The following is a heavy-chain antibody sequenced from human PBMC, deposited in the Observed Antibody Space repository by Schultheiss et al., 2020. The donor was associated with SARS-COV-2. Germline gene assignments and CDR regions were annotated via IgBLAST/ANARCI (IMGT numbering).Heavy chain of an antibody. CDR3: TRDTMIVVVINYYYYGMDV. V-gene: IGHV3-15*01. CDR1: GFTFSSYA. Sequence: GGSLRLSCAASGFTFSSYAMHWVRQAPGKGLEWVGRIKSKTDGGTTDYAAPVKGRFTISRDDSKNTLYLQMNSLKTEDTAVYYCTRDTMIVVVINYYYYGMDVWGQGTTVTVSS. D-gene: IGHD3-22*01. CDR2: IKSKTDGGTT. J-gene: IGHJ6*02.